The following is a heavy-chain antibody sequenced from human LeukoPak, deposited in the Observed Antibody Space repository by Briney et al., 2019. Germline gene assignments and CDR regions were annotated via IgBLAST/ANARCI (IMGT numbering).Heavy chain of an antibody. J-gene: IGHJ4*02. CDR1: GXTVSSNY. D-gene: IGHD5-12*01. V-gene: IGHV3-53*01. Sequence: GGSLRLSCAASGXTVSSNYMSWVRQAPGKGLEWVSVIYSGGSTYYADSVKGRFTISRDNSKNTLYLQMNSLRAEDTAVYYCARDAGLYSGYDYDYWGQGTLVTVSS. CDR3: ARDAGLYSGYDYDY. CDR2: IYSGGST.